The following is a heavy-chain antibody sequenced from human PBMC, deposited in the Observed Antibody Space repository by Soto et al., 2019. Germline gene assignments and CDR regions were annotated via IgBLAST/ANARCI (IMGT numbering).Heavy chain of an antibody. CDR3: AKGPYGSESYSFRYNWIDP. Sequence: EVQLVDSGGGLIQPGGSLRLSCAASGFSVSSSHMIWVRQAPGKGLEWVSVIYSGGATYYAVSVKGRFTISRDRSKNTVYLQMDGLRTEDTAVYHCAKGPYGSESYSFRYNWIDPWGQGTLVTVSS. CDR1: GFSVSSSH. CDR2: IYSGGAT. V-gene: IGHV3-53*01. D-gene: IGHD3-10*01. J-gene: IGHJ5*02.